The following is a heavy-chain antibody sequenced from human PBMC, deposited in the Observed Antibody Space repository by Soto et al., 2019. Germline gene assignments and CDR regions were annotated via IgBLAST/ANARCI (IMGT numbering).Heavy chain of an antibody. V-gene: IGHV3-30*18. D-gene: IGHD6-6*01. CDR1: GFTFSGYA. CDR2: KASDGRDK. J-gene: IGHJ4*02. CDR3: AKVRERAARSTFVY. Sequence: GGSLRLSCAASGFTFSGYAMHWVRQAPGKGLEWVTVKASDGRDKHYEDSVKGRFTISRDNSKNTLYLQMGSLRGEDTAVYYCAKVRERAARSTFVYWGQATRATVSS.